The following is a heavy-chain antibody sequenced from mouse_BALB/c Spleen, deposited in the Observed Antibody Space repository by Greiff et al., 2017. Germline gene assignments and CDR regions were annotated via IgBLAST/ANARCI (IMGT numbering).Heavy chain of an antibody. CDR2: INPYNGGT. D-gene: IGHD1-1*01. CDR3: ARGYYGSSSWFAY. V-gene: IGHV1-18*01. CDR1: GYSFTGYT. Sequence: VQLKESGPELVKPGASMKISCKASGYSFTGYTMNWVKQSHGKNLEWIGLINPYNGGTSYNQKFKGKATLTVDKSSSTAYMELLSLTSEDSAVYYCARGYYGSSSWFAYWGQGTLVTVSA. J-gene: IGHJ3*01.